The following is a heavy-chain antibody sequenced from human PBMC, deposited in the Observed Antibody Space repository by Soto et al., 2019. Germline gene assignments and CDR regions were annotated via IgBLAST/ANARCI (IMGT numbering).Heavy chain of an antibody. CDR1: GDTVSSNSVA. J-gene: IGHJ6*02. CDR3: ARSEEDSDYYYYGMDV. V-gene: IGHV6-1*01. D-gene: IGHD2-15*01. CDR2: TYYRSRWYS. Sequence: SQTLSLTCVGSGDTVSSNSVAWNWVRQSPSRGLEWLGRTYYRSRWYSDYAVSVRSRIDINADTTKNQVSLQLNSVTPEDTAVYYCARSEEDSDYYYYGMDVWGQGTTVTVSS.